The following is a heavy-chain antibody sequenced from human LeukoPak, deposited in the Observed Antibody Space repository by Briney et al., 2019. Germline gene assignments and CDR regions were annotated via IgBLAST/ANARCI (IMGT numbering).Heavy chain of an antibody. CDR2: IYYSGNT. CDR3: ARLITAFQAFDS. J-gene: IGHJ4*02. Sequence: SETLSLTCTVSGDSISTSNSYWGWIRQPPGKGLEWIGSIYYSGNTYYNASLKSRVTISVDTSKNQFSLNLSSVTAADTAVYYCARLITAFQAFDSWGQGTLVTVSS. CDR1: GDSISTSNSY. V-gene: IGHV4-39*01. D-gene: IGHD3-16*01.